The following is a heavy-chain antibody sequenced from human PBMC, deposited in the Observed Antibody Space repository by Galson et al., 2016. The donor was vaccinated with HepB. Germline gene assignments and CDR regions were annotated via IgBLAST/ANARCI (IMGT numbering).Heavy chain of an antibody. CDR2: ISYDGGYQ. Sequence: SLRLSCAASGFAFTNYAIHWVRQAPGKGLEWLAVISYDGGYQSYADSVKGRFTISRDNSRNTLHLQVNSTRVEDTAIYYCAKDVGPLGWDGGYFDNWGQGTLVTVSS. V-gene: IGHV3-30*04. CDR1: GFAFTNYA. J-gene: IGHJ4*02. D-gene: IGHD4-23*01. CDR3: AKDVGPLGWDGGYFDN.